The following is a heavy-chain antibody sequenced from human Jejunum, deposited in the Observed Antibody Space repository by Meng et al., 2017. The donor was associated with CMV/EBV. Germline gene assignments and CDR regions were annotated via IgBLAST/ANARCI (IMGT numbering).Heavy chain of an antibody. CDR3: AIDPSGYYYKF. CDR1: GYTFTTYA. Sequence: SCKASGYTFTTYAMHWGRQAPGQGLEWMGWINVGNDNTKYSQRFQGRVTFTRDTSASTAYMELSSLRSEDAAVYYCAIDPSGYYYKFWGQGTLVTVSS. V-gene: IGHV1-3*01. D-gene: IGHD3-22*01. J-gene: IGHJ4*02. CDR2: INVGNDNT.